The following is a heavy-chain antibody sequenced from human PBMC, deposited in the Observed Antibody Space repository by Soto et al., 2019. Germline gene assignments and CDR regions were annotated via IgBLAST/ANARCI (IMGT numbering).Heavy chain of an antibody. CDR2: IYYSGST. D-gene: IGHD3-10*01. J-gene: IGHJ5*02. CDR1: VGSISSSSYY. V-gene: IGHV4-39*01. CDR3: ARHYNQGLWFGPDNWFDP. Sequence: KPSETLSLTCTVSVGSISSSSYYWGWIRQPPGKGLEWIGSIYYSGSTYYNPSLKSRVTISVDTSKNQFSLKLSSVTAADTAVYYCARHYNQGLWFGPDNWFDPWGQGTLVTVSS.